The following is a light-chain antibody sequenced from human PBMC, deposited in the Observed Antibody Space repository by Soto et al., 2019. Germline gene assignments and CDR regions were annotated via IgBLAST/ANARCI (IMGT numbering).Light chain of an antibody. Sequence: EIVLTQSPGTLSLSPGERVTLSCRASQSVSSSYLAWYQQKPGQAPRLLIYDASSRATGISDRFSGSGSGTDFTLTISRLEPEDFAVYYCQQYGSSPETFGQGTKVEIK. CDR3: QQYGSSPET. J-gene: IGKJ1*01. CDR1: QSVSSSY. V-gene: IGKV3-20*01. CDR2: DAS.